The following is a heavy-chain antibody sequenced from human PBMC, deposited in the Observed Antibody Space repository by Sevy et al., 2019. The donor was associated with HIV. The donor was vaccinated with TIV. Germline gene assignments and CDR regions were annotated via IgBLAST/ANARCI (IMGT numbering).Heavy chain of an antibody. J-gene: IGHJ3*02. CDR1: GYTFTGYY. D-gene: IGHD3-3*01. Sequence: ASVNVSCKASGYTFTGYYMHWVRQAPGQGLEWMGWINPNSGGTNYAQKFQGRVTMTRDTSISTAYMELSRLGSDDTAVYYCARDPAYYDFWSGYYTGGAFDIWGQGTMVTVSS. CDR3: ARDPAYYDFWSGYYTGGAFDI. CDR2: INPNSGGT. V-gene: IGHV1-2*02.